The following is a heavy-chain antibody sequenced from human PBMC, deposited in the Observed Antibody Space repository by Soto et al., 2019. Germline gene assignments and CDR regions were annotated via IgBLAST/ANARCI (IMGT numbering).Heavy chain of an antibody. V-gene: IGHV3-30*18. CDR2: ISYDGSNK. CDR3: AKEGGVLWFGEWRYYGMDV. J-gene: IGHJ6*02. Sequence: GGSLRLSCAASGFTFSSYGMHWVRQAPGKGLEWVAVISYDGSNKYYADSVKGRFTISRDNSKNTLYLQMNSLRAEDTAVYYCAKEGGVLWFGEWRYYGMDVWGQGTTVTVSS. D-gene: IGHD3-10*01. CDR1: GFTFSSYG.